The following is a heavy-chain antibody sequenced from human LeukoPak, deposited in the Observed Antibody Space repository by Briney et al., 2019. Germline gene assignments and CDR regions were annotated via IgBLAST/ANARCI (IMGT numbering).Heavy chain of an antibody. CDR1: GYTFTSHG. J-gene: IGHJ5*02. V-gene: IGHV1-18*01. Sequence: GASVKVSCKASGYTFTSHGISWVRQAPGQGLEWMGWISAYNGNTNYVQKLQGRVTMTTDTSTSTAYMELRSLRSDDTAVYYCARNDYNKWLDPWGQGTPVTVSS. CDR2: ISAYNGNT. CDR3: ARNDYNKWLDP. D-gene: IGHD4-11*01.